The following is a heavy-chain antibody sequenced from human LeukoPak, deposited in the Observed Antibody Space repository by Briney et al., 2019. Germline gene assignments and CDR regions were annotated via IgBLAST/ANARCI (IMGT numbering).Heavy chain of an antibody. D-gene: IGHD2-2*01. J-gene: IGHJ5*02. CDR1: GYTFTIYD. CDR2: INPNSGVT. V-gene: IGHV1-2*02. CDR3: ARDPQTQDCSSTSCYLNWFDP. Sequence: ASVTVSCKASGYTFTIYDINWVRQATGPGLEWMGWINPNSGVTDYAQNFQGRVTMTRDTSISTAYMELSRLRSDDTAVYYCARDPQTQDCSSTSCYLNWFDPWGQGTLVTVSS.